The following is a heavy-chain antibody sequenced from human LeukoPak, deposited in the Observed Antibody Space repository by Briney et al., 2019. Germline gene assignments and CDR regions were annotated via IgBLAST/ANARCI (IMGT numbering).Heavy chain of an antibody. CDR1: GFTFSGSA. CDR3: TRHRSGSSSTNWFDP. J-gene: IGHJ5*02. D-gene: IGHD1-26*01. Sequence: QPGGSLRLSCAASGFTFSGSAMHWVRQASGKGLDWVGRIRSKANSYATAYAASVKGRFTISRDDSKNTAYLQMNSLKTEDTAVYYCTRHRSGSSSTNWFDPWGQGTLVTVPS. CDR2: IRSKANSYAT. V-gene: IGHV3-73*01.